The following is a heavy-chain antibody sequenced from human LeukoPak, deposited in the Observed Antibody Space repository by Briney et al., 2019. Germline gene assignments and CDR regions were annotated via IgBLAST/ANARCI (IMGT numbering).Heavy chain of an antibody. Sequence: PSETLSLTRAVSGYSNISGYYWGWIRQPPGKGLEWIGSIYHSGSTYYNPSLKSRVTISVDTSKNQFSLKLSSVTAADTAVYYCARSDYYDSSGSLHYWGQGTLVTVSS. V-gene: IGHV4-38-2*01. J-gene: IGHJ4*02. CDR1: GYSNISGYY. CDR2: IYHSGST. CDR3: ARSDYYDSSGSLHY. D-gene: IGHD3-22*01.